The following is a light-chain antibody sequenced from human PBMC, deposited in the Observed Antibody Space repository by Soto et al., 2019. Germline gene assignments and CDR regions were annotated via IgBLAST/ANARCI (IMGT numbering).Light chain of an antibody. V-gene: IGKV1-5*03. CDR3: QQYNSSPLT. CDR1: QSISTW. CDR2: KAS. J-gene: IGKJ4*01. Sequence: DIQMTQSPSTLSASVGDRVTITCRASQSISTWLAWFQQKPGKAPNLLIYKASSLESGVPSRFSGSGSGKAFTLTISTLQPGDFATYCCQQYNSSPLTFGGGTKVEIK.